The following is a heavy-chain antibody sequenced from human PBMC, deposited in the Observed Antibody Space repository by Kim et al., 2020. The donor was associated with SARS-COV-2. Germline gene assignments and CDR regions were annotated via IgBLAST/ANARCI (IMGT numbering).Heavy chain of an antibody. Sequence: QKFQGRVTITADESTSTAYMELSSLRSEDTAVYYCARRLYGYSGYDAIDYWGQGTLVTVSS. J-gene: IGHJ4*02. CDR3: ARRLYGYSGYDAIDY. V-gene: IGHV1-69*01. D-gene: IGHD5-12*01.